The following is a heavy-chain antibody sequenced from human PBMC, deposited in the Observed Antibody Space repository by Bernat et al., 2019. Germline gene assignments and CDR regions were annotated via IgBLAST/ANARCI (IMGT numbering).Heavy chain of an antibody. V-gene: IGHV3-30*03. Sequence: QVQLVESGGGVVQPGRSLRLSCAASGFTFSAYAMHWVRQAPGKGLEWVAVISSDGSIEYYADSVKGRFTISRDNSKNTLCLQMSSLRADDTAMYYCARDWDYSSSQPQSYYYYGMDVWGQGTTVTVSS. J-gene: IGHJ6*02. CDR1: GFTFSAYA. CDR3: ARDWDYSSSQPQSYYYYGMDV. CDR2: ISSDGSIE. D-gene: IGHD6-13*01.